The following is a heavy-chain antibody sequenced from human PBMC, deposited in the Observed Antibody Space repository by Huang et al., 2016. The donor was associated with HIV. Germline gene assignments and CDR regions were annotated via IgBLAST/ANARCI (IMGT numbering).Heavy chain of an antibody. Sequence: EVQLVESGGGLVQPGGSLRLSCAASGFSISSYWMRWVRQAPGKGLVWGARINSDGSSTSYADSVKGRFTIARDNAKNTLYLQMNSLRAEDTAVYYCARDPRIQSWLNFFDYWGQGTLVSVSS. J-gene: IGHJ4*02. V-gene: IGHV3-74*01. CDR1: GFSISSYW. CDR3: ARDPRIQSWLNFFDY. D-gene: IGHD3-22*01. CDR2: INSDGSST.